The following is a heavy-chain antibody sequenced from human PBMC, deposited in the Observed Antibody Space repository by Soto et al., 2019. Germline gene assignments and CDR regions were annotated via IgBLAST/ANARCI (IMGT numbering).Heavy chain of an antibody. CDR3: ARGADWKPNSRGWFDP. CDR2: IYHSGST. Sequence: QVQLQESGPGLVKPSGTLSLTCAVSSGSISSSNWWSWVRQPQGKGLEWIGEIYHSGSTNYNPSLKRRVTKSVDKSKNQLSLKLSSVTAADTAVYYCARGADWKPNSRGWFDPWGQGTLVTVSS. V-gene: IGHV4-4*02. CDR1: SGSISSSNW. J-gene: IGHJ5*02. D-gene: IGHD2-21*01.